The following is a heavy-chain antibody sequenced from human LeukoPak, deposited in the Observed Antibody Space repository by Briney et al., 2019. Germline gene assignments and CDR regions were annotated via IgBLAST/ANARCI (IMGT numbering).Heavy chain of an antibody. J-gene: IGHJ4*02. V-gene: IGHV3-23*01. CDR2: ISGSGGST. CDR1: RFTFSTYA. CDR3: AKNPRQYYYDSSGYFIDY. D-gene: IGHD3-22*01. Sequence: GGSLRLSCAASRFTFSTYAMSWVRQAPGKGLEWVSAISGSGGSTYYADSVKGRFAISRDNSKNTLYLQMNSLRAEDTAVYYCAKNPRQYYYDSSGYFIDYWGQGTLVTVSS.